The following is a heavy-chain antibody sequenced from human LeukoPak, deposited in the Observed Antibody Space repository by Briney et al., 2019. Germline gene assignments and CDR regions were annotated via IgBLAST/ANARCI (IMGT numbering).Heavy chain of an antibody. CDR2: IYWDSSSV. J-gene: IGHJ3*02. CDR3: VKDRKSRDLDSLDI. V-gene: IGHV3-9*01. CDR1: EFIFDDFA. D-gene: IGHD5-24*01. Sequence: PGGSLRLSCTVSEFIFDDFAMHWVRQAPGKGLEWVSGIYWDSSSVDYADSVKGRFTISRDNAKNSLYLQMNSLRTEDTAVYYCVKDRKSRDLDSLDIWGQGTMVTVSS.